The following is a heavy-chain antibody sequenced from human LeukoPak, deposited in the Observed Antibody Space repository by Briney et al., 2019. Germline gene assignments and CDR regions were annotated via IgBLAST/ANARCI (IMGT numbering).Heavy chain of an antibody. CDR3: ARAAGGNYRWRWFDP. Sequence: SETLSLTCAVHGGSFSGYYWSWIRQPPGKGLEWIGEINHSGSTNYNPSLKSRVTISVDTSKNQFSLKLSSVTAADTAVYYCARAAGGNYRWRWFDPWGQGTLVTVSS. CDR2: INHSGST. V-gene: IGHV4-34*01. D-gene: IGHD4-23*01. J-gene: IGHJ5*02. CDR1: GGSFSGYY.